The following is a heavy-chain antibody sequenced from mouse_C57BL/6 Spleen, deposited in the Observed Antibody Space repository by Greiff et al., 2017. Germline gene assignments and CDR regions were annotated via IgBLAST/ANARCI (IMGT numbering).Heavy chain of an antibody. V-gene: IGHV1-26*01. J-gene: IGHJ4*01. D-gene: IGHD3-1*01. Sequence: EVKVVESGPELVKPGASVKISCKASGYTFTDYYMNWVKQSHGKSLEWIGDINPNNGGTSYNQKFKGKATLTVDKSSSTAYMELRSLTSEDSAVYYCARGAPEGVYAMDYWGQGTSVTVSS. CDR1: GYTFTDYY. CDR2: INPNNGGT. CDR3: ARGAPEGVYAMDY.